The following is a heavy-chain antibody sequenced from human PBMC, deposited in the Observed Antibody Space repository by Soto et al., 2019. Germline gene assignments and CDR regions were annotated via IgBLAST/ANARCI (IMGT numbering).Heavy chain of an antibody. Sequence: SETLSLTCTVSGGSISSYYWSWIRQPPGKGLEWIGYIYYSGSTNYNPSLKSRVTISVDTSKNQFSLKLSSVTAADTAVYYCARSQWLPPRFDYWGQGTLVNVSS. J-gene: IGHJ4*02. CDR3: ARSQWLPPRFDY. V-gene: IGHV4-59*01. CDR2: IYYSGST. CDR1: GGSISSYY. D-gene: IGHD6-19*01.